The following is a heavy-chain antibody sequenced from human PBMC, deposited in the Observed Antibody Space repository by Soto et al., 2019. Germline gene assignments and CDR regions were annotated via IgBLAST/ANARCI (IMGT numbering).Heavy chain of an antibody. Sequence: SETLSLTCTVSGGSISSAAYYWSWIRQHPGKGLEWIGYISHSGSTYYKPSLKSSVINSVDTSKNQFSLSLTSVTAADTAVYYCAREYTYGSNFFDCWGQGALVTVSS. CDR3: AREYTYGSNFFDC. J-gene: IGHJ4*02. CDR2: ISHSGST. V-gene: IGHV4-31*02. CDR1: GGSISSAAYY. D-gene: IGHD5-18*01.